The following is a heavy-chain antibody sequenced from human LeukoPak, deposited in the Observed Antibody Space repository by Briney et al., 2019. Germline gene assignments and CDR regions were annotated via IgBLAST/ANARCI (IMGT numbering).Heavy chain of an antibody. Sequence: PGGSLRLSCAASGFTFSSYSMNWVRQAPGKGLEWVSSISSSSSYIYYADSVKGRFTISRDNAKNSLYLQMNSLRAEDTAVYYCARVTQLLWFGSPRGYWGQGTLVTVSS. CDR3: ARVTQLLWFGSPRGY. V-gene: IGHV3-21*01. J-gene: IGHJ4*02. D-gene: IGHD3-10*01. CDR2: ISSSSSYI. CDR1: GFTFSSYS.